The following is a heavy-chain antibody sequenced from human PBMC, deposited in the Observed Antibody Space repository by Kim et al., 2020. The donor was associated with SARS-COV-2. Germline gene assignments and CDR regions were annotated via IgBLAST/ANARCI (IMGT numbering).Heavy chain of an antibody. J-gene: IGHJ4*02. CDR2: INAGNGNT. CDR1: GYTFTSYA. D-gene: IGHD2-2*03. Sequence: ASVKVSCKASGYTFTSYAMHWVRQAPGQRLEWMGWINAGNGNTKYSQKFQGRVTITWDTSASTAYMELSSLRSEDTAVYYCARDLGIVVVQAAMSDDWGQGTLVTVSS. CDR3: ARDLGIVVVQAAMSDD. V-gene: IGHV1-3*01.